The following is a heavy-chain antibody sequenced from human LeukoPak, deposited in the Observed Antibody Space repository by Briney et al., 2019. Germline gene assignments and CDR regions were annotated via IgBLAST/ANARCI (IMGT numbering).Heavy chain of an antibody. Sequence: PSETLSLTCTVSGGSITSNSYYWGWIRQPPGKGLEWIGSITYSGSTNYNPSLKSRVTISVDTSKNQFTLKLSSVTAADTAVYYCAELGITMIGGVWGKGTTVTISS. D-gene: IGHD3-10*02. V-gene: IGHV4-39*06. CDR1: GGSITSNSYY. CDR3: AELGITMIGGV. CDR2: ITYSGST. J-gene: IGHJ6*04.